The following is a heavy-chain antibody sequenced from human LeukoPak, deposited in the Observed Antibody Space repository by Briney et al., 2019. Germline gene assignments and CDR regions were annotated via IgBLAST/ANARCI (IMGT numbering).Heavy chain of an antibody. D-gene: IGHD3-9*01. V-gene: IGHV3-23*01. Sequence: GGSLRLSCAASGFTFSSYAMSWVRQAPGKGLEWVSGISGSGDNTYYADSVKGRFTISRDNSKNTLYLQMNSLRAEDTAVYYCARPPTIFDAFDIWGQGTMVTVSS. CDR2: ISGSGDNT. CDR1: GFTFSSYA. J-gene: IGHJ3*02. CDR3: ARPPTIFDAFDI.